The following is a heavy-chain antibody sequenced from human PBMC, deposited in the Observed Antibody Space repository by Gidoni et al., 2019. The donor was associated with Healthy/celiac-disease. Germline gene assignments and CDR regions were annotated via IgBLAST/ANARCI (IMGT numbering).Heavy chain of an antibody. CDR3: TPDCSSTSCYDDYYYYGMDV. D-gene: IGHD2-2*01. CDR2: IRSKAYGGTT. J-gene: IGHJ6*02. Sequence: EVQLVASGGGLVQPGRSLRLSCTASGFTFGDYAMSWFRQAPGKGLEWVGFIRSKAYGGTTEYAASVKGRFTISRDDAKSIAYLQMNSLKTEDTAVYYCTPDCSSTSCYDDYYYYGMDVWGQGTTVTVSS. V-gene: IGHV3-49*03. CDR1: GFTFGDYA.